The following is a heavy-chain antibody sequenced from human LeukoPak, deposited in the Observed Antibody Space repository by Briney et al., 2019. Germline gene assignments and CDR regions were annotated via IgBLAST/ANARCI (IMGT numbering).Heavy chain of an antibody. D-gene: IGHD2-2*01. J-gene: IGHJ5*02. CDR1: GGSISSSSYY. V-gene: IGHV4-39*01. Sequence: PSETLSLTCTVSGGSISSSSYYWGWIRQPPGKGLEWIGSIYYSGSTYYNPSLKSRVTVSVDTSKNQFSLKLSSVTAADSALYYCVCTLGYCSSASCHAPFDPWGQGTLVTVSS. CDR3: VCTLGYCSSASCHAPFDP. CDR2: IYYSGST.